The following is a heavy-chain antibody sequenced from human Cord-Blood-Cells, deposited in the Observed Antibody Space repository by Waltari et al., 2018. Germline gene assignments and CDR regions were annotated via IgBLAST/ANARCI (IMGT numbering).Heavy chain of an antibody. CDR1: GFTFADYA. CDR3: AKDNFAFDI. Sequence: EVQLVESGGGLVQPGRSLRLSCAASGFTFADYAMHWVRQAPGKGLEWVSGISWNSGSIGYADSVKGRFTISRDNAKNSLYLQMNSLRAEDTALYYCAKDNFAFDIWGQGTMVTVSS. D-gene: IGHD1-1*01. CDR2: ISWNSGSI. V-gene: IGHV3-9*01. J-gene: IGHJ3*02.